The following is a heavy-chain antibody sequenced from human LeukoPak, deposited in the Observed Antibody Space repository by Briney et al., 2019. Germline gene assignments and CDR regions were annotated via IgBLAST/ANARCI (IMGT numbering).Heavy chain of an antibody. CDR3: ARADSSGFFDY. D-gene: IGHD3-22*01. CDR2: ISSSSSYI. V-gene: IGHV3-21*01. J-gene: IGHJ4*02. Sequence: GGSLRLSCAASGFTFSSYSTNWVRQAPGKGLEWVSSISSSSSYIYYADSVKGRFTISRDNAKNSLYLQMNSLRAEDTAVYYCARADSSGFFDYWGQGTLVTVSS. CDR1: GFTFSSYS.